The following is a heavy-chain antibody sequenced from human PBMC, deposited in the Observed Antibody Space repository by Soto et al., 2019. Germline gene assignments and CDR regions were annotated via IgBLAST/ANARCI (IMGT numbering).Heavy chain of an antibody. D-gene: IGHD2-8*01. CDR2: INPDSGVT. CDR1: GYTFTSYY. CDR3: ARDRGVRDV. V-gene: IGHV1-2*02. Sequence: QVQLVQSGAEVKKPGASVKVSCKASGYTFTSYYMHWVRQAPGQGLEWMGWINPDSGVTYYPHKFQDRVTMTRDTSISTAYMELSRLTSDDMALYYCARDRGVRDVWGQGTTVIVSS. J-gene: IGHJ6*02.